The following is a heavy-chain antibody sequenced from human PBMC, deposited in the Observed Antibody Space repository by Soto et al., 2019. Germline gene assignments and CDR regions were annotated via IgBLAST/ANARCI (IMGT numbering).Heavy chain of an antibody. CDR2: LKSETDGGTA. Sequence: EVQLVESGGGLVKPGGSLRLSCVGSGFTFIDAWMSWVCQAPGKGLEWVGRLKSETDGGTADYAAPVEGRFNISRDDSKNTLYLQMNSLKSEDTAVYYCMTAPGLNVLFWGQGALVTVSS. CDR1: GFTFIDAW. CDR3: MTAPGLNVLF. V-gene: IGHV3-15*01. J-gene: IGHJ4*02. D-gene: IGHD3-16*01.